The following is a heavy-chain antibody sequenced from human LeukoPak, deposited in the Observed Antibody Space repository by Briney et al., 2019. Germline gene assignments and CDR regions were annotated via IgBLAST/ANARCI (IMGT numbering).Heavy chain of an antibody. Sequence: SETLSLTCTVSLDSTTSNFWSWVRQSPGKGLEWIGEIHRSGSPNYNPSLQSRVTISIDRSRNQIALELSSVAAADTAVYYCAREILGGFNPGAYWGQGTLVTVSS. J-gene: IGHJ4*02. D-gene: IGHD1-14*01. CDR1: LDSTTSNF. V-gene: IGHV4-4*02. CDR3: AREILGGFNPGAY. CDR2: IHRSGSP.